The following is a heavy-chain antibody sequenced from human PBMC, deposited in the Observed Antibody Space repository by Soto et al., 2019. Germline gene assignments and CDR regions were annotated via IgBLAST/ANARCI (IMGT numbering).Heavy chain of an antibody. CDR2: ITYDGSNK. Sequence: QVHLVESGGGVVQPGMSLRLSCAASGFTFSNYPMHWVRQAPGKGLEWVAFITYDGSNKYYADSVKGQFTISRDNSKNTLFLQMNSLRADDTAVYYCARVRHLFGAFDIWGQGTMVTVSS. CDR1: GFTFSNYP. V-gene: IGHV3-30-3*01. J-gene: IGHJ3*02. CDR3: ARVRHLFGAFDI. D-gene: IGHD3-10*01.